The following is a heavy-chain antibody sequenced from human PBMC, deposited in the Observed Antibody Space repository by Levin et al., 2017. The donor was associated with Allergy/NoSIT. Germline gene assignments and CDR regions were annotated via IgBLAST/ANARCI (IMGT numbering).Heavy chain of an antibody. V-gene: IGHV3-20*01. CDR2: INWNGGST. CDR3: ARIMITFGGVIVSAFDI. CDR1: GFTFDDYG. J-gene: IGHJ3*02. Sequence: GGSLRLSCAASGFTFDDYGMSWVRQAPGKGLEWVSGINWNGGSTGYADSVKGRFTISRDNAKNSLYLQMNSLRAEDTALYHCARIMITFGGVIVSAFDIWGQGTMVTVSS. D-gene: IGHD3-16*02.